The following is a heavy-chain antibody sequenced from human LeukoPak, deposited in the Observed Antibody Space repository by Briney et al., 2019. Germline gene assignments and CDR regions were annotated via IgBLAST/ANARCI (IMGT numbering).Heavy chain of an antibody. CDR1: GFTFSSYA. CDR3: AKVRWSSGWYRDY. J-gene: IGHJ4*02. CDR2: ISGSGGST. V-gene: IGHV3-23*01. Sequence: GGSLRLSCAASGFTFSSYAMSWVRQAPGKGLEWVSAISGSGGSTYYADSVKGRFTISRGNSKNTLYLQMNSLRAEDTAVYYCAKVRWSSGWYRDYWGQGTLVTVSS. D-gene: IGHD6-19*01.